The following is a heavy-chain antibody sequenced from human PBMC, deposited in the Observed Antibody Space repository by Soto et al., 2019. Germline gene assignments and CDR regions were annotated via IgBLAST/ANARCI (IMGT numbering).Heavy chain of an antibody. J-gene: IGHJ6*02. CDR3: ASKQSKLGEVGYYYYGMDV. CDR2: IIPIFGTA. Sequence: QVQLVQSGAEVKKPGSSVKVSCKASGGTFSSYAISWVRQAPGQGLEWMGGIIPIFGTANYAQKFQGRVTITADESTSTAYMELSSLRSADTAVYYCASKQSKLGEVGYYYYGMDVWGQGTTVTVSS. V-gene: IGHV1-69*01. CDR1: GGTFSSYA. D-gene: IGHD6-19*01.